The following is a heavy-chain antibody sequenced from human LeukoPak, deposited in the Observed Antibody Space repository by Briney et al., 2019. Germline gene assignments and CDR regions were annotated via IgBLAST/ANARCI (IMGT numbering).Heavy chain of an antibody. V-gene: IGHV3-30*02. CDR1: GFTFSSYG. J-gene: IGHJ6*03. CDR3: AKDTYQGGYYYYYYMDV. D-gene: IGHD2-2*01. Sequence: GGSLRLSCAASGFTFSSYGMHWVRQAPGKGLEWVAFIRYDGSNKYYADSVKGRFTISRDNSKNTLYLQMNSLRAEDTAVYYCAKDTYQGGYYYYYYMDVWGKGTTVTVSS. CDR2: IRYDGSNK.